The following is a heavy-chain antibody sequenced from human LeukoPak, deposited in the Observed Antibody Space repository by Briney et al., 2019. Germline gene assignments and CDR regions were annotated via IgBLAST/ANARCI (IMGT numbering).Heavy chain of an antibody. CDR3: AFYDFWSGSVGGY. CDR1: GFTFSIYT. D-gene: IGHD3-3*01. J-gene: IGHJ4*02. CDR2: ISSSSSYI. V-gene: IGHV3-21*01. Sequence: GGSLRLSCVASGFTFSIYTMSWVRQAPGKGLEWVSSISSSSSYIYYADSVKGRFTISRDNAKNSLYLQMNSLRAEDTAVYYCAFYDFWSGSVGGYWGQGTLVTVSS.